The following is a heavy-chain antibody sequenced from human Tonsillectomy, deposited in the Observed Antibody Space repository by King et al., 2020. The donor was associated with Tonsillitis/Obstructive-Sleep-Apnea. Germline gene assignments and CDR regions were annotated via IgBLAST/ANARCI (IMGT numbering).Heavy chain of an antibody. CDR2: ISYDGTNK. V-gene: IGHV3-30*10. D-gene: IGHD6-19*01. Sequence: QLVQSGGGVVQPGRSLRLSCAASRFTFSSYTMHWVRQAPGKGLEWVAIISYDGTNKYYTDSVKGRFTISRDNSKNTRYLQMNSLRAEDTAVYYCAREPALAGTGTFDVWGQGTMVTVSS. J-gene: IGHJ3*01. CDR1: RFTFSSYT. CDR3: AREPALAGTGTFDV.